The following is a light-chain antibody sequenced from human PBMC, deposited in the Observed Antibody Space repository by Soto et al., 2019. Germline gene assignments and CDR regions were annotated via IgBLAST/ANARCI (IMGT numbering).Light chain of an antibody. CDR3: QQRSNWPPIT. V-gene: IGKV3-11*01. Sequence: EIVMTQPPATLSVSPGERATLSCRASQTVSSNYLAWCQQKPGQAPRLLIYDASNRATGIPARFSGSGSGTDFTLTISSLEPEDFAVYYCQQRSNWPPITFGQGTRLEIK. CDR1: QTVSSNY. CDR2: DAS. J-gene: IGKJ5*01.